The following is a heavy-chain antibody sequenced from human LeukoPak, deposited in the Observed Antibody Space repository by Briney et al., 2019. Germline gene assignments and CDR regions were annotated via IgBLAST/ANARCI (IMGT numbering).Heavy chain of an antibody. J-gene: IGHJ4*02. CDR1: GYTFTGYY. D-gene: IGHD3-10*02. CDR3: ARDGDLMFGQLPDY. CDR2: INPNSGGT. Sequence: ASVKVSCKASGYTFTGYYMHWVRQAPGQGLEWMGWINPNSGGTNYAQKFQGRVTMTRDTSISTAYMELSRLRSDDTAVYYCARDGDLMFGQLPDYWGQGTLVTVSS. V-gene: IGHV1-2*02.